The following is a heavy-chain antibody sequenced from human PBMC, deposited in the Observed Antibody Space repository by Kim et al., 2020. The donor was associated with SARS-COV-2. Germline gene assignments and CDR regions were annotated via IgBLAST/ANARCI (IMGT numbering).Heavy chain of an antibody. D-gene: IGHD5-18*01. CDR1: GYTFTGYY. J-gene: IGHJ6*02. CDR2: INPNSGGT. Sequence: ASVKVSCKASGYTFTGYYMHWVRQAPGQGLEWMGRINPNSGGTNYAQKFQGRVTMTRDTSISTAYMELSRLRSDDTAVYYCARLDGGYSYGYDYYYGMDVWGQGTTVTVSS. V-gene: IGHV1-2*06. CDR3: ARLDGGYSYGYDYYYGMDV.